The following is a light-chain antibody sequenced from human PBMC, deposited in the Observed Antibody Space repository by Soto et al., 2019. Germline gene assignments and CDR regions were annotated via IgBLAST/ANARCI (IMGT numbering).Light chain of an antibody. J-gene: IGLJ2*01. CDR3: TSWTTSTTMK. Sequence: QSALTQPASVSGSPGQSITISCTGTSSDVGAYNYVYWYQQHPGKAPKLMIYDVNIRPSGVSNRFSGSKSGNTASLTISGLQAEDEDDYYCTSWTTSTTMKFGGGTKVTVL. CDR2: DVN. V-gene: IGLV2-14*01. CDR1: SSDVGAYNY.